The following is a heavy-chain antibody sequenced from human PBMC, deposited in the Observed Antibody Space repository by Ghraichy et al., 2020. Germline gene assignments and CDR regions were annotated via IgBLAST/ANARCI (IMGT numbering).Heavy chain of an antibody. CDR2: ISSSSSTI. CDR1: GFTFSSYS. CDR3: ARAEPSRNWNSPAYYFDY. J-gene: IGHJ4*02. D-gene: IGHD1-7*01. V-gene: IGHV3-48*02. Sequence: GGSLRLSCAASGFTFSSYSMNWVRQAPGKGLEWVSYISSSSSTIYYADSVKGRFTISRDNAKNSLYLQMNSLRDEDTAVYYCARAEPSRNWNSPAYYFDYWGQGTLVTVSS.